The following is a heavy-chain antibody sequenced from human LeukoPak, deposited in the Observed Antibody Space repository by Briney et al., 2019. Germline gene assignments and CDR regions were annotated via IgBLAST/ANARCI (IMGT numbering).Heavy chain of an antibody. CDR1: GSSINSHSYY. V-gene: IGHV4-39*01. CDR2: VYYDGTS. J-gene: IGHJ4*02. Sequence: SETLSLTCTVSGSSINSHSYYWGWIRQPPGKGLEWIGSVYYDGTSYSNPSLKSRVAVFVDTSRDQFSLDLSFVTAADTALYYCVRHISTNTGYFDSCGQGTLVSVSS. CDR3: VRHISTNTGYFDS. D-gene: IGHD5-24*01.